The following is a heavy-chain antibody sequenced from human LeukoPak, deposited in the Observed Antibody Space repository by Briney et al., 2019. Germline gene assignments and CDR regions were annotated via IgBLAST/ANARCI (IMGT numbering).Heavy chain of an antibody. CDR3: ARELIAVAGTSYDY. D-gene: IGHD6-19*01. V-gene: IGHV1-18*04. CDR2: ISAYNGNT. J-gene: IGHJ4*02. Sequence: ASVKVSCKASGYTFTSYGVRWVRQAPGQGLEWMGWISAYNGNTNYAQKLQGRVTMTTDTSTSTAYMELRSLRSDDTAVYYCARELIAVAGTSYDYWGQGTLVTVSS. CDR1: GYTFTSYG.